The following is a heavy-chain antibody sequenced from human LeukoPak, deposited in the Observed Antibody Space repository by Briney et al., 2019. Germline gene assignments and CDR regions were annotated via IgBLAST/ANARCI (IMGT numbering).Heavy chain of an antibody. Sequence: GGSLRLSCGASGFTLSSYWMAWVRQAPGKGLEWVANIKQDESEKNYVDSVKGRFTISRDNAKNSLFLQMNSLRVEDTAVYYCARDVAGSLDYWGQGTLVTVSS. CDR3: ARDVAGSLDY. D-gene: IGHD1-26*01. CDR2: IKQDESEK. J-gene: IGHJ4*02. V-gene: IGHV3-7*01. CDR1: GFTLSSYW.